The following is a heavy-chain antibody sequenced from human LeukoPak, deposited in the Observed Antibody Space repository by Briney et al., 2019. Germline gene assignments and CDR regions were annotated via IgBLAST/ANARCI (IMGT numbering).Heavy chain of an antibody. CDR1: GYSFTGYY. CDR2: INPNSGDT. CDR3: ARLYCTNDVCSSFDY. J-gene: IGHJ4*02. V-gene: IGHV1-2*06. D-gene: IGHD2-8*01. Sequence: ASVKVSCKASGYSFTGYYIHWVRQAPEQGLEWMGRINPNSGDTNYAQKFQGRVTMTRDTSINTAYMELSRVRSDDTAVFYCARLYCTNDVCSSFDYWGQGTLVTVSS.